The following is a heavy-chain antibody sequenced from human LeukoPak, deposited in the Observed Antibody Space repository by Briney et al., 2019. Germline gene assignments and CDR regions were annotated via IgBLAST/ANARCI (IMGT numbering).Heavy chain of an antibody. V-gene: IGHV1-69*05. CDR1: GGTFSSYA. CDR3: ARAHIVATIDESGWDY. J-gene: IGHJ4*02. D-gene: IGHD5-12*01. Sequence: ASVKVSCKASGGTFSSYAISWVRQAPGQGLEWMGGIIPIFGTANYAQKLQGRVTMTTDTSTSTAYMELRSLRSDDTAVYYCARAHIVATIDESGWDYWGQGTLVTVSS. CDR2: IIPIFGTA.